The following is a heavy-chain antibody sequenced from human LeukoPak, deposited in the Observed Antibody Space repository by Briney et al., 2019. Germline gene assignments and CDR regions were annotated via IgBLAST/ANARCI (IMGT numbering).Heavy chain of an antibody. Sequence: GGSLRLFCAASGFNLSRQGVSGVRQARGEGLEWVSALRGSGGSTYYAAQVTGRLTITSDHSKVTAYLQMNSRSTHGPAVHYWARRDSAVVGSASDYWGQGTLVTVSS. V-gene: IGHV3-23*01. D-gene: IGHD2-15*01. CDR3: ARRDSAVVGSASDY. CDR1: GFNLSRQG. CDR2: LRGSGGST. J-gene: IGHJ4*02.